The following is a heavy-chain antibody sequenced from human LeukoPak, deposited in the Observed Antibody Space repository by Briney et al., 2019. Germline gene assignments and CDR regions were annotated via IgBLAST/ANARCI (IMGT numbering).Heavy chain of an antibody. CDR1: GYTFTGSGWY. Sequence: ASVMVSCKASGYTFTGSGWYLYWLRQAPGQGLECVGWIHPNNGATLYAQKFQGRVAMTTDTSISTAYMELSRLRPDDTAMYYCARDGPAQMVDFDYWGQGTLVTVSS. V-gene: IGHV1-2*02. D-gene: IGHD3-10*01. CDR3: ARDGPAQMVDFDY. CDR2: IHPNNGAT. J-gene: IGHJ4*02.